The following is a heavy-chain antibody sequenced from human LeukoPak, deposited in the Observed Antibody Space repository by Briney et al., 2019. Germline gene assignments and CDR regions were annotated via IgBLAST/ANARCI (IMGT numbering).Heavy chain of an antibody. Sequence: SGGSLRLSCEASGFTFSTYGFYWVRQAPGKGLEWVAVLWHDGSYEFYADAVKGRFTISRDNSRNTLFLEMNSLKVEDTAIYFCARERGGGSGTYFFDSWGQGTLVTVSS. CDR2: LWHDGSYE. CDR3: ARERGGGSGTYFFDS. CDR1: GFTFSTYG. V-gene: IGHV3-33*07. J-gene: IGHJ4*02. D-gene: IGHD3-10*01.